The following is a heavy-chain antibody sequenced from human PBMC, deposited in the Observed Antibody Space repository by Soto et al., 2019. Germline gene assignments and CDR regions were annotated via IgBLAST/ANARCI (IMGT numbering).Heavy chain of an antibody. D-gene: IGHD3-10*01. Sequence: GGSLRLSCAASGFTFSSYWMSWVRQAPGKGLEWVANIKQDGSEKYYVDSVKGRFTISRDNAKNSLYLQMNSLRAEDTAVYYCARGGLLWFGELLYRGPDYWGQGTLVTVSS. J-gene: IGHJ4*02. CDR2: IKQDGSEK. CDR1: GFTFSSYW. CDR3: ARGGLLWFGELLYRGPDY. V-gene: IGHV3-7*01.